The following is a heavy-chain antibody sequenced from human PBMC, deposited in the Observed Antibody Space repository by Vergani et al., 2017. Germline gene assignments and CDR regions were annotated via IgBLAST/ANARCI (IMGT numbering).Heavy chain of an antibody. Sequence: EVQLLESGGGLVQPGGSLRVSCAASRFTFSSYAMSWVRQAPGKGLEWVSAISGSGGKTYYADSVKGRFTISRDNSKNTLYLQINSLRAEDTAVYYCSKETLSGWVNYYFDYWGQGTTVTVSS. V-gene: IGHV3-23*01. D-gene: IGHD6-19*01. CDR3: SKETLSGWVNYYFDY. J-gene: IGHJ4*03. CDR1: RFTFSSYA. CDR2: ISGSGGKT.